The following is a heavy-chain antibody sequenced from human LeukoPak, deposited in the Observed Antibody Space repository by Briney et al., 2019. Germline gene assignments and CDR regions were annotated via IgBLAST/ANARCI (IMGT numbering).Heavy chain of an antibody. J-gene: IGHJ4*02. CDR1: GGTFSSYA. V-gene: IGHV1-69*04. CDR3: ARAKYSSSWSHFDY. CDR2: IIPILGIA. Sequence: ASVKVSCKASGGTFSSYAISWVRQAPGQGLEWMGRIIPILGIANYAQKLQGRVTITADKSTSTAYMELSSLRSEDTAVYYCARAKYSSSWSHFDYWGQGTLVTVSS. D-gene: IGHD6-13*01.